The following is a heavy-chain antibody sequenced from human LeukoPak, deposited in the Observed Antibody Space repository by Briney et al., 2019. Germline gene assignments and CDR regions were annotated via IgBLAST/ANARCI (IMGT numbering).Heavy chain of an antibody. CDR3: ARRGTGTTFRGDFDI. CDR1: GYSFTTYW. D-gene: IGHD1-1*01. V-gene: IGHV5-51*01. J-gene: IGHJ3*02. Sequence: GESLKISCKGSGYSFTTYWIGWVRQMPGKGLEWMGIIYPGDSDTRYSPSFQGQVTISADKSISTAYLQWSSLKASGSAMYYCARRGTGTTFRGDFDIWGQGTMVTVSS. CDR2: IYPGDSDT.